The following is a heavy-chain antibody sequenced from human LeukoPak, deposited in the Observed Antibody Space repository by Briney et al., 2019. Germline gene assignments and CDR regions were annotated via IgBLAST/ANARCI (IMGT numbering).Heavy chain of an antibody. CDR2: INPSGGST. V-gene: IGHV1-46*01. CDR3: ARGGGSYSAYYYFDY. D-gene: IGHD1-26*01. CDR1: GYTFISYA. J-gene: IGHJ4*02. Sequence: ASVKVSCKASGYTFISYAMNWVRQAPGQGLEWMGIINPSGGSTSYAQKFQGRVTMTRDTSTSTVYMELSSLRSEDTAVYYCARGGGSYSAYYYFDYWGQGTLVTVSS.